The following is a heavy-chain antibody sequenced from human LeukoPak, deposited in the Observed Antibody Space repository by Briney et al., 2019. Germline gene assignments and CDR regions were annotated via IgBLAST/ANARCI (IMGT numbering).Heavy chain of an antibody. V-gene: IGHV3-53*01. D-gene: IGHD3-10*01. CDR2: IYSGGST. CDR3: AMVDAKGAFDI. CDR1: GFTVSSNY. Sequence: GGSLRLSCAASGFTVSSNYMSWVRQAPGKGLGWVSVIYSGGSTYYADSVKGRFTISRDNSKNTLYLQMNSLRAEDTAVYYCAMVDAKGAFDIWGQGTMVTVSS. J-gene: IGHJ3*02.